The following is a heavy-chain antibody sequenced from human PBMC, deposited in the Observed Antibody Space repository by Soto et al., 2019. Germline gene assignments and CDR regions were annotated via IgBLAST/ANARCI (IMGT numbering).Heavy chain of an antibody. Sequence: EVHLLESGGGLVQPGGSLRLSCAASGFTFSSYAMSWVRQAPGKGLEWVSSISDSGGSSYYGHSVKGRFTISRDNSKNTLYLQMNNLRAEDTAVYFCARAADAYGFWSGYLYWGQGTLVSVSS. CDR2: ISDSGGSS. CDR3: ARAADAYGFWSGYLY. CDR1: GFTFSSYA. D-gene: IGHD3-3*01. V-gene: IGHV3-23*02. J-gene: IGHJ4*02.